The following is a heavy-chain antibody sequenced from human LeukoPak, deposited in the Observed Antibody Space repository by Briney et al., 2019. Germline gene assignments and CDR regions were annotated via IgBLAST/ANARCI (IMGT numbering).Heavy chain of an antibody. D-gene: IGHD5-24*01. CDR1: GFTFSSYA. V-gene: IGHV3-64*01. J-gene: IGHJ3*02. Sequence: GGSLRLSCAASGFTFSSYAMYWVRQAPGKGLEYVSAISSNGGSTYYAKSVKGRFTISRDNSKNTLYLQMGSLRAEDMAVYYCAREMATIEAFDIWGQGTMVTVSS. CDR2: ISSNGGST. CDR3: AREMATIEAFDI.